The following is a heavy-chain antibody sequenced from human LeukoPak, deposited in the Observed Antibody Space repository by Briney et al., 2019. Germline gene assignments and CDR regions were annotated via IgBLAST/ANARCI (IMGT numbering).Heavy chain of an antibody. CDR2: IKQDGSEK. CDR3: ARSWEFDY. J-gene: IGHJ4*02. D-gene: IGHD1-26*01. CDR1: GSTFSSRDW. V-gene: IGHV3-7*01. Sequence: GGSLRLSCVASGSTFSSRDWMTWVRQAPGKGLEWVANIKQDGSEKNYVDSVKGRFTISRDNAKNTLYLQMNSLRAEDTAVYYCARSWEFDYWGQGTLVTVSS.